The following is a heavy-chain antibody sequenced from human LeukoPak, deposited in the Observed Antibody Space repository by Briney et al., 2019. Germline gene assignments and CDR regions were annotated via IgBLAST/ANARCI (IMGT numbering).Heavy chain of an antibody. D-gene: IGHD2-2*01. CDR3: ARGEVSASLYYFDF. CDR2: VSGYTGNT. J-gene: IGHJ4*02. V-gene: IGHV1-18*01. Sequence: GASVKVSCKTSGYTFTTYGVGWVRQAPGQGLEWMGWVSGYTGNTNYAERFQGRVTMTIDTSTSTVYMELTSLRSDDTAVYYCARGEVSASLYYFDFWGQGTLVTVS. CDR1: GYTFTTYG.